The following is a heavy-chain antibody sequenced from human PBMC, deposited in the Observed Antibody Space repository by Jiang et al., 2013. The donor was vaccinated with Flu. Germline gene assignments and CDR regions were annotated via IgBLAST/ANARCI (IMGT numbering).Heavy chain of an antibody. CDR2: ISGSGGST. CDR3: AKDRPGGSYSSGDFDY. Sequence: QLLESGGGLVQPEGSLRLSCAASGFTFSIYAMSWVRQAPGKGLEWVSGISGSGGSTNYADSVKGRFTISRDNSKNTLYLLMNSLTAEDTAVYYCAKDRPGGSYSSGDFDYWGQGTLVTVSS. V-gene: IGHV3-23*01. J-gene: IGHJ4*02. CDR1: GFTFSIYA. D-gene: IGHD1-26*01.